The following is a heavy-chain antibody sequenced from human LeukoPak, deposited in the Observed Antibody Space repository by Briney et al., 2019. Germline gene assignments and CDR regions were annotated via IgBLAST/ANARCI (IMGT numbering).Heavy chain of an antibody. Sequence: SETLSLTCTVSGGSISSSSYYWGWIRQPPGKGLEWIGSIYYSGSTYYNPSLKSRVTISVDTSKNQFSLKLSSVTAADTAVYYCARDPNERYCSGGSCYHGFDYWGQGTLVTVSS. CDR1: GGSISSSSYY. V-gene: IGHV4-39*07. D-gene: IGHD2-15*01. CDR3: ARDPNERYCSGGSCYHGFDY. CDR2: IYYSGST. J-gene: IGHJ4*02.